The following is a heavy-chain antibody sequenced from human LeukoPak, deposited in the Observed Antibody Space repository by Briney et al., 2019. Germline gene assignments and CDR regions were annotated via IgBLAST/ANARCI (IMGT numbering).Heavy chain of an antibody. V-gene: IGHV3-21*01. J-gene: IGHJ4*02. CDR1: GFTFSSYS. D-gene: IGHD5-18*01. CDR3: ARRGHGYGSPFDY. CDR2: ISSSSSYI. Sequence: GGSLRLSCAASGFTFSSYSMNWVRQAPGKGLEWVSSISSSSSYIYYADSVKGRFTISRDNAKNSLYLQMNSLRAEDTAVYYCARRGHGYGSPFDYWGQGTLVTVSS.